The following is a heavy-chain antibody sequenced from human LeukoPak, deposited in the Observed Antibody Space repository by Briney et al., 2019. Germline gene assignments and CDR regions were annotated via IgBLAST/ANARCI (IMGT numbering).Heavy chain of an antibody. CDR1: GFTFSNYA. V-gene: IGHV3-23*01. D-gene: IGHD1-26*01. Sequence: PGGSLRLSCAASGFTFSNYAMSWVRQAPGRGLEWVSTIRGSGRITFYADSVKGRFTISRDNSKSALFLQVNSLGAEDTAVYYCAKYDGIYPYWYFDLWGRGTLVTVSS. CDR3: AKYDGIYPYWYFDL. J-gene: IGHJ2*01. CDR2: IRGSGRIT.